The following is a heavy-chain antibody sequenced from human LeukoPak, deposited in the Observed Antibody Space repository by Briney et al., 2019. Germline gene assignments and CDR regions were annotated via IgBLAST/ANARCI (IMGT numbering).Heavy chain of an antibody. J-gene: IGHJ4*02. CDR1: GYSISSGYY. D-gene: IGHD3-10*01. CDR2: TYHSGST. Sequence: SETLSLTCAVSGYSISSGYYWGWIRQPPGKGLEWIGSTYHSGSTYYNPSLKSRVTISVDTSKNQFSLKLSSVTAADTAVYYCARVNTLVRGVILAPYYFDYWGQGTLVTVSS. V-gene: IGHV4-38-2*01. CDR3: ARVNTLVRGVILAPYYFDY.